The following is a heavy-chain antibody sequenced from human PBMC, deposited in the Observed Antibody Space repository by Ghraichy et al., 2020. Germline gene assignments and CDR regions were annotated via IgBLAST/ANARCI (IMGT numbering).Heavy chain of an antibody. D-gene: IGHD3-10*01. CDR2: LSPTSTYI. V-gene: IGHV3-21*01. Sequence: LSLTCAASGFTFINSTMNWVRQAPGQGLEWVSSLSPTSTYIYYADSVKGRFTISRDNAKNSLSLQMDSLRAEDTAVYYCASLKGSYYGSGDHSNTGDYWGQGALVTVSS. J-gene: IGHJ4*02. CDR3: ASLKGSYYGSGDHSNTGDY. CDR1: GFTFINST.